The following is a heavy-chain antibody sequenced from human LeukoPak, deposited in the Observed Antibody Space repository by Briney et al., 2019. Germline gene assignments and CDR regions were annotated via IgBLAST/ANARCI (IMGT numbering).Heavy chain of an antibody. CDR2: INPNSGGT. V-gene: IGHV1-2*04. CDR3: ARGGVDTAMVIDY. J-gene: IGHJ4*02. Sequence: ASVKVSCKASGYTFTGYYMHWVRQAPGQGLEWMGWINPNSGGTNYAQKFQGWVTMTRDTSISTAYMELSRLRSDDTAVYYCARGGVDTAMVIDYWGQGTLVTVSS. CDR1: GYTFTGYY. D-gene: IGHD5-18*01.